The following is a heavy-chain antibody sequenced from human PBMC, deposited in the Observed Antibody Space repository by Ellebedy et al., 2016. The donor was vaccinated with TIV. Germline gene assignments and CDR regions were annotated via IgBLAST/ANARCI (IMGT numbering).Heavy chain of an antibody. CDR3: ATSYRSSPPGFDY. D-gene: IGHD6-6*01. Sequence: SETLSLTCSVSGGSISSYYWSWIRQTPGKGLEWIGYIYNSGSTDYNPSLKSRVTISVDTSKNQFSLKLSSVTAADTAVYYCATSYRSSPPGFDYWGQGTLVTVSA. CDR1: GGSISSYY. V-gene: IGHV4-59*01. J-gene: IGHJ4*02. CDR2: IYNSGST.